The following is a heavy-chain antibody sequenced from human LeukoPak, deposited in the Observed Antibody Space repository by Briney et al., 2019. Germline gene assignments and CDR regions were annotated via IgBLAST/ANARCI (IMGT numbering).Heavy chain of an antibody. CDR2: IYYSGST. Sequence: SETLSLTFTVSGGSISSHYWSWIPQPPGKGLEGIGDIYYSGSTNYNPSLKSRVTISVDTSKNQFSLKLSSVTDAATAVYYCARVLVVVPAASPMHGVPYYYYMAVWGKGTTATVSS. CDR1: GGSISSHY. D-gene: IGHD2-2*01. V-gene: IGHV4-59*11. J-gene: IGHJ6*03. CDR3: ARVLVVVPAASPMHGVPYYYYMAV.